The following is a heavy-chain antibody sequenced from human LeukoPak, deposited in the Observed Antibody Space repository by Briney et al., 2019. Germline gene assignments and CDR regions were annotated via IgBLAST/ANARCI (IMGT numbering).Heavy chain of an antibody. D-gene: IGHD1-26*01. J-gene: IGHJ2*01. CDR1: GGSISY. V-gene: IGHV4-59*01. Sequence: PSETLSLTCTVSGGSISYWTWIRQPPGKGLEWIGVIYDHGRTEYSPSLTSRVTMSLDTSKKQVSLWLRSVTAADTAVYYCARGLAGAHSGAVYSDLWGRGNLVTVSS. CDR2: IYDHGRT. CDR3: ARGLAGAHSGAVYSDL.